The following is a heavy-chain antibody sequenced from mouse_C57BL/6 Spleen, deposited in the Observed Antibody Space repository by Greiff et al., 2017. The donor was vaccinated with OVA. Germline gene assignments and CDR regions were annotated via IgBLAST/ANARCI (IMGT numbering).Heavy chain of an antibody. Sequence: EVQRVESGGGLVQPGGSLSLSCAASGFTFTDYYMSWVRQPPGKALEWLGFIRNKANGYTTESSASVKGRFTISRDNSQSILYLQMNALRAEDSATYYCARYPLWDWYFDVWGTGTTVTVSS. CDR3: ARYPLWDWYFDV. V-gene: IGHV7-3*01. J-gene: IGHJ1*03. CDR2: IRNKANGYTT. D-gene: IGHD6-2*01. CDR1: GFTFTDYY.